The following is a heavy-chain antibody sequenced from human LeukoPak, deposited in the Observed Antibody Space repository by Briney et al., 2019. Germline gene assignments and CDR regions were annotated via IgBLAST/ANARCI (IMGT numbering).Heavy chain of an antibody. CDR2: IYTSGST. CDR3: ASRHYYGSGSFRY. J-gene: IGHJ4*02. V-gene: IGHV4-61*02. Sequence: PSETLSLTCTVSGGSISSGSYYWSWIRQPAGKGLEWIGRIYTSGSTNYNPSLKSRVTISVDTSKNQFSLKLSSVTAADTAVYYCASRHYYGSGSFRYWGQGTLVTVSS. CDR1: GGSISSGSYY. D-gene: IGHD3-10*01.